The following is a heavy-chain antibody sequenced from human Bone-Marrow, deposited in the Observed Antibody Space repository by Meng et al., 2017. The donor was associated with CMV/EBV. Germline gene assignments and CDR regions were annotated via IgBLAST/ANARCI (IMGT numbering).Heavy chain of an antibody. J-gene: IGHJ5*02. V-gene: IGHV4-59*01. CDR1: GGSISSYY. CDR3: AREGCSSTSCYTGLWFDP. CDR2: IYYSGST. Sequence: GALRPSCTVSGGSISSYYWSWIRQPPGKGLEWIGYIYYSGSTNYNPSLKSRVTISVDTSKNQFSLKLSSVTAAYTAVYYCAREGCSSTSCYTGLWFDPWGQGTLVTVSS. D-gene: IGHD2-2*02.